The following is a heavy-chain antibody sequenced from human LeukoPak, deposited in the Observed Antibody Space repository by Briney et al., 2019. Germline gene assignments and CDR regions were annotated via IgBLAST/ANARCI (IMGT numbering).Heavy chain of an antibody. V-gene: IGHV1-69*05. D-gene: IGHD1-26*01. CDR2: IIPIFGTA. CDR3: ARVVVGATTPYYYYYMDV. CDR1: GGTFSSYA. Sequence: SVKVSCKXSGGTFSSYAISWVRQAPGQGLEWMGRIIPIFGTANYAQKFQGRVTITTDESTSTAYMELSSLRSEDTAVYYCARVVVGATTPYYYYYMDVWGKGTTVTVSS. J-gene: IGHJ6*03.